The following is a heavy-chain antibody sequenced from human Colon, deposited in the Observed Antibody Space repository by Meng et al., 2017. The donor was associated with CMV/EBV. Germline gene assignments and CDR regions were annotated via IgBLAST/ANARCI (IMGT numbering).Heavy chain of an antibody. CDR1: GYTFTGYY. V-gene: IGHV1-2*02. CDR3: ARVGIQLWLNFDY. D-gene: IGHD5-18*01. CDR2: INPNSGGT. Sequence: ASVKVSCKASGYTFTGYYMHWVRQAPGQGLEWMGWINPNSGGTNYVQKFQGRVTMTRDTSISTAYMELSRLRSDDTAVYYCARVGIQLWLNFDYWGQGTLVTVSS. J-gene: IGHJ4*02.